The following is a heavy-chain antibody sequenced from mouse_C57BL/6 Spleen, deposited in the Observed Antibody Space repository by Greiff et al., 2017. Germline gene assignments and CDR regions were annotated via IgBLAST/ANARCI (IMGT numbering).Heavy chain of an antibody. J-gene: IGHJ2*01. CDR2: IDPADSYT. Sequence: VQLQQPGAELVMPGASVKLSCKASGYTFTSYWMHWVKQRPGQGLEWIGEIDPADSYTNYNKKFKGKSTLTVDKSSSTAYMQLSSLTSEDSAVYDCARRVAYYFDYWGQGTTLTVSS. CDR1: GYTFTSYW. V-gene: IGHV1-69*01. D-gene: IGHD1-1*01. CDR3: ARRVAYYFDY.